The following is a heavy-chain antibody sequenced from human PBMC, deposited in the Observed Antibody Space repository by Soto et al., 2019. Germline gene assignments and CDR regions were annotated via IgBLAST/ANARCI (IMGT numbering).Heavy chain of an antibody. V-gene: IGHV4-39*01. Sequence: PLETLSLTCTVSGGSISSSSYYWGWIRQPPGKGLEWIGSIYYSGSTYYNPSLKSRVTISVDTSKNQFSLKLSSVTAADTAVYYCVRGPGNRANYYYGSGSYPHNWFDPWGQGTLVTVSS. CDR1: GGSISSSSYY. J-gene: IGHJ5*02. CDR2: IYYSGST. D-gene: IGHD3-10*01. CDR3: VRGPGNRANYYYGSGSYPHNWFDP.